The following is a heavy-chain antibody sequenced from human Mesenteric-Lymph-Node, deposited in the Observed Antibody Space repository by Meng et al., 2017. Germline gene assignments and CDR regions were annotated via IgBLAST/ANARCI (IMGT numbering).Heavy chain of an antibody. D-gene: IGHD2-15*01. J-gene: IGHJ4*02. CDR3: ARDQGGAGAY. V-gene: IGHV4-34*01. CDR2: INHSGST. Sequence: QVQLQQWGAGQLKPSDTLSLTCAVYVGSFSGYSWNWIRQSPGKGLEWIGDINHSGSTNYNPSLKSRVTMSVDTSKNQFSLKLSYVTAADTAVYYCARDQGGAGAYWGQGTLVTVSS. CDR1: VGSFSGYS.